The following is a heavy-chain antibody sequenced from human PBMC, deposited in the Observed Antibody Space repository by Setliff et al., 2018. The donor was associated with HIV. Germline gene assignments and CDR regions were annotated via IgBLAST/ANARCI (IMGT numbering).Heavy chain of an antibody. CDR2: IYPSGST. CDR3: ARHLYYGSGYYYYMDV. D-gene: IGHD3-10*01. J-gene: IGHJ6*03. CDR1: GGSISSYY. Sequence: SETLSLTCTVSGGSISSYYWSWIRQPAGKGLEWIGRIYPSGSTNYNTSLKSRDTMSVDTSKNQFSLKLSSVTAADTAVYYCARHLYYGSGYYYYMDVWGKGTTVTVSS. V-gene: IGHV4-4*07.